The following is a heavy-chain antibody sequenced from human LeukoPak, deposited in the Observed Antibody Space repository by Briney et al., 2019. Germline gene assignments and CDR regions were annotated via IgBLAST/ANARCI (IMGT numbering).Heavy chain of an antibody. CDR3: ARPNYGASDY. D-gene: IGHD4-17*01. J-gene: IGHJ4*02. CDR1: GYSFTNFW. V-gene: IGHV5-51*01. Sequence: GESLKISCKASGYSFTNFWIGWVRQMPGKGLEWMGIIHPGDSDTKYSPSFQGQVTISADKSISTAYLQWSSLKASDTAMYYCARPNYGASDYWGQGTLVTVSS. CDR2: IHPGDSDT.